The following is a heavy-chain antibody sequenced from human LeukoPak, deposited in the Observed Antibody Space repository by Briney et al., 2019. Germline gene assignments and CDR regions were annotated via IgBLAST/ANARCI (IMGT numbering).Heavy chain of an antibody. CDR1: GGSFSGYY. D-gene: IGHD1-26*01. J-gene: IGHJ6*02. CDR3: ARRSYSPRLPTCMDV. V-gene: IGHV4-34*01. Sequence: PSETLSLTCAVYGGSFSGYYWRWIRQPPGKGLEWIGEINHSGSTNYNPSLKSRLTISLDTSKNQFSLKLSSVTAADTAVYYCARRSYSPRLPTCMDVWGQGTTVTVSS. CDR2: INHSGST.